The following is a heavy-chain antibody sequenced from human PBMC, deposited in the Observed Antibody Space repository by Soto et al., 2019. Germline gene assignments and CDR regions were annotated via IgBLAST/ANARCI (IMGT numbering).Heavy chain of an antibody. CDR2: IWCDGSNK. V-gene: IGHV3-30*19. Sequence: PGGSLRLSCAASGFAFSSYGMHWVRQAPGKGLEWVAVIWCDGSNKYYADSVKGRFTISRDNSKNTLYLQMNSLRAEDTAVYYCASGPPSDYWGQGTLVTVSS. J-gene: IGHJ4*02. CDR1: GFAFSSYG. CDR3: ASGPPSDY.